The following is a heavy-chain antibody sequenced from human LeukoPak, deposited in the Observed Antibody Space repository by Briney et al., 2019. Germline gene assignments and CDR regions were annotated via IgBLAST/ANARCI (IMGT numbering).Heavy chain of an antibody. V-gene: IGHV4-59*01. CDR1: GGSISGYY. J-gene: IGHJ4*02. CDR2: IYYTGTT. D-gene: IGHD3-16*01. Sequence: SETLSLTCIVSGGSISGYYWTWIRQPPGEALQYIGSIYYTGTTNYNPSLNSRVTISVDTSKNQFALRLSSVTAADTAVYYCARVVGGVGLDYWGQGTLVTVSS. CDR3: ARVVGGVGLDY.